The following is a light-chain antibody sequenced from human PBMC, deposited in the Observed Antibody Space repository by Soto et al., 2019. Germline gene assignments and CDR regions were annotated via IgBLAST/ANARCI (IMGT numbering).Light chain of an antibody. CDR1: SSDVGSDYL. CDR3: CSYGDFRTSWV. Sequence: QSALTQPASVSGSPGQSITISCTGTSSDVGSDYLVSWYQQHPGTAPKLIIYEGTKRPSGVSDRFSGSRSGNTASLTISGLQTEDEVDYFCCSYGDFRTSWVFGGGTKVTVL. V-gene: IGLV2-23*01. J-gene: IGLJ3*02. CDR2: EGT.